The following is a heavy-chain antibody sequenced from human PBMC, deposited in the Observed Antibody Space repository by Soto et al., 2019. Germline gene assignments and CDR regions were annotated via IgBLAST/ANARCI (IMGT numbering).Heavy chain of an antibody. J-gene: IGHJ5*02. CDR1: GFTFRSFT. D-gene: IGHD6-13*01. CDR2: ISSNSAYI. V-gene: IGHV3-21*01. CDR3: TRDASRDSSARGWFDP. Sequence: GGSLRLSCAASGFTFRSFTMNWVRQAPGKGLEWVSTISSNSAYIYYTDALRGCFTISRDNAKNSLHLQMNSLRAEDTAVYYCTRDASRDSSARGWFDPWGPGTLVTVSS.